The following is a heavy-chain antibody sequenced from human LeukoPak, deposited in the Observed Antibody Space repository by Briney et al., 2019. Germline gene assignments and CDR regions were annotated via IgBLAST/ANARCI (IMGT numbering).Heavy chain of an antibody. CDR3: ATGYRYASMSYYFDY. CDR2: ISHDGSKN. D-gene: IGHD5-18*01. CDR1: GFTFSDFG. Sequence: PGGSLRLSCAASGFTFSDFGMHWVRQAPGRGLEWVAVISHDGSKNYYADSVKGRFTISGDKSKNTLYLQMNSLRAEDTAVYYCATGYRYASMSYYFDYWGQGILVTVSS. J-gene: IGHJ4*02. V-gene: IGHV3-30*03.